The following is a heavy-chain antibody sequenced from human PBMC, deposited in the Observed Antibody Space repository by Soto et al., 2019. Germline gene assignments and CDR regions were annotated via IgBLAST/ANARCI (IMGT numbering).Heavy chain of an antibody. CDR2: ISAYNGNI. CDR1: GYPFTSYG. V-gene: IGHV1-18*01. CDR3: AKVAIHIWSGHYYYYGMDV. J-gene: IGHJ6*02. Sequence: XSVKVSCKASGYPFTSYGIIWVRQAPGQGLEWMGWISAYNGNINYAQKLQGRVTMTTDTSTSTAYMELRSLRSDDTAVYYCAKVAIHIWSGHYYYYGMDVWGQGTTVTVSS. D-gene: IGHD3-3*01.